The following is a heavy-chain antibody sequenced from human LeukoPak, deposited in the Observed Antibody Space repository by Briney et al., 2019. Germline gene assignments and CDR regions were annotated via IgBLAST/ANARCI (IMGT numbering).Heavy chain of an antibody. CDR3: ARLTIFGVADLGGDY. CDR1: GYTFTNYV. D-gene: IGHD3-3*01. Sequence: ASVKASCKASGYTFTNYVISWVRQAPGRGLEWMGCIGPSNSNTTYAQNLQGRLTLTTDTSTSTASMDLRSLTSDDTAVYYCARLTIFGVADLGGDYWGQGTLVTVSS. V-gene: IGHV1-18*01. J-gene: IGHJ4*02. CDR2: IGPSNSNT.